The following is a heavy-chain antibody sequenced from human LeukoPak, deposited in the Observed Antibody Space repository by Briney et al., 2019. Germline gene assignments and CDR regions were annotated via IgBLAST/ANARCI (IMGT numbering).Heavy chain of an antibody. J-gene: IGHJ5*02. V-gene: IGHV4-59*01. CDR3: ARGDSSSWYWWFDP. D-gene: IGHD6-13*01. CDR1: GGSISNYY. CDR2: IYSSGSGST. Sequence: SETLSLTCTVSGGSISNYYWSWLRQPPGKGLEWIGYIYSSGSGSTNYNPSLQNRLTISLATSKNQFSLNLSYVTAADTAVYYCARGDSSSWYWWFDPWGQGTLVTVSS.